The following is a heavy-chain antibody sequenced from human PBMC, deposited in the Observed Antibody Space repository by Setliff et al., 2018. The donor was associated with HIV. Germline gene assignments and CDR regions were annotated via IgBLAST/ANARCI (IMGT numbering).Heavy chain of an antibody. Sequence: SVKVSCKASGGTFDNYAVKWVRQAPGQGLEWMGGIIPVFRTANYAQKFQGRVTITADKSTTTTYMELSSLRSDDTAIYYCARSGESFTTHFDAWGQGTMVTVSS. CDR3: ARSGESFTTHFDA. CDR1: GGTFDNYA. J-gene: IGHJ3*01. CDR2: IIPVFRTA. D-gene: IGHD4-4*01. V-gene: IGHV1-69*06.